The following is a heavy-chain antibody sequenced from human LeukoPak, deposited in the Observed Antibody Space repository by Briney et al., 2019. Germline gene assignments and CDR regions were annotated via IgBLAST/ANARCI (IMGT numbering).Heavy chain of an antibody. CDR2: INPNSGGT. CDR3: ARERGYCSSTSCFDSYYYYGMDV. D-gene: IGHD2-2*01. CDR1: GYTFTGYY. Sequence: GASVKVSCKASGYTFTGYYMHWVRQAPGQGLEWMGWINPNSGGTNYAQKFQGRVTMTRDTSISTAYMELSRLRSDDTAVYYCARERGYCSSTSCFDSYYYYGMDVWGQGTTVTVSS. J-gene: IGHJ6*02. V-gene: IGHV1-2*02.